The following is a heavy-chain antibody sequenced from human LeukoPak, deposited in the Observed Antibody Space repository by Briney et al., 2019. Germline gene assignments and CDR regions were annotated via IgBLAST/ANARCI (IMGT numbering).Heavy chain of an antibody. CDR3: ARRGSVETPMSNWEWWY. CDR2: INPNSGGT. J-gene: IGHJ4*02. D-gene: IGHD5-18*01. CDR1: GYTFTGYY. Sequence: ASVKVSCKASGYTFTGYYMHWVRQAPGQGLEWMGWINPNSGGTNYAQNFQGRVTMTRDTSINTAYMELSRLRSDDTAVYYCARRGSVETPMSNWEWWYWGQGTLVTVSS. V-gene: IGHV1-2*02.